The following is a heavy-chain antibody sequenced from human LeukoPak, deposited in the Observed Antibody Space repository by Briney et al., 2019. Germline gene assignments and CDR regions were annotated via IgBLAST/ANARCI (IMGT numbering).Heavy chain of an antibody. CDR3: ARHFSVPYRSSWSD. CDR1: GYSFTSYW. J-gene: IGHJ4*02. CDR2: IYPGDSDT. Sequence: GESLKISCKGSGYSFTSYWIGWVRQMPGKGLGGMGIIYPGDSDTRYSPSFQGQVTISADKSISTAYLQWSSLKASDTAMYYCARHFSVPYRSSWSDWGQGTLVAVSS. V-gene: IGHV5-51*01. D-gene: IGHD6-13*01.